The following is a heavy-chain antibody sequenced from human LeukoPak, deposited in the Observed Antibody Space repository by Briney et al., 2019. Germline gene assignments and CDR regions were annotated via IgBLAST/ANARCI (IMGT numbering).Heavy chain of an antibody. CDR2: IYPVDSDT. V-gene: IGHV5-51*01. CDR3: ATRVGPRSEVSFDY. D-gene: IGHD3-10*01. J-gene: IGHJ4*02. CDR1: GYSFTSYW. Sequence: GESLKISCKASGYSFTSYWIGWVRQMPGKGLEWMGIIYPVDSDTRYSPSFQGQITISADKSISTAYLQWSSLKASDTALYYCATRVGPRSEVSFDYWGQGTLVTVSA.